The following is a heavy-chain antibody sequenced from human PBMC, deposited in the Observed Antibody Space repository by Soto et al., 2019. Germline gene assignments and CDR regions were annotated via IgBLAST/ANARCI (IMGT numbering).Heavy chain of an antibody. V-gene: IGHV3-23*01. Sequence: PGGSLRLSCAASGFAFTSHAMHWVRQAPGKGLEWVSGISPSGGITYYPDSVKGRFTISRDNSDNTVHLQMNSLRAEDTAVYFCVRVPSAGPFFDYWGQGTLVTVSS. CDR3: VRVPSAGPFFDY. CDR2: ISPSGGIT. J-gene: IGHJ4*02. CDR1: GFAFTSHA.